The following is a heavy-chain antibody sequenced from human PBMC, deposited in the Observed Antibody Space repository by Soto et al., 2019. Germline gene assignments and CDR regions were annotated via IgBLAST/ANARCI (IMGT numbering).Heavy chain of an antibody. V-gene: IGHV1-3*01. Sequence: QVPLVQSGAEVKKPGASVKVSCKASGYTFTSYAMHWVRQAPGQRLEWMGWINAGNGNTKYSQKFQGRVTITRDTPASTAYMELSSQRSEDTAVYYCARGLAGYCSGGSCYGGGWFDPWGQGTLVTVSS. CDR3: ARGLAGYCSGGSCYGGGWFDP. CDR1: GYTFTSYA. CDR2: INAGNGNT. D-gene: IGHD2-15*01. J-gene: IGHJ5*02.